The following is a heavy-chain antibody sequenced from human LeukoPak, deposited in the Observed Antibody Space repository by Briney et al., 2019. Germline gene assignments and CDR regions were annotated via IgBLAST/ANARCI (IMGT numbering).Heavy chain of an antibody. J-gene: IGHJ4*02. V-gene: IGHV3-23*01. CDR3: ARDTPYSSSWFDY. Sequence: GGSLRLSCEASGFTFSSYAMSWVRQAPGKGLEWVSGISTNGGGTSYADSVKGRLTISRDNPRNMLYMEMNSLRAEDTAVYYCARDTPYSSSWFDYWGQGTLVTVSS. CDR1: GFTFSSYA. CDR2: ISTNGGGT. D-gene: IGHD6-13*01.